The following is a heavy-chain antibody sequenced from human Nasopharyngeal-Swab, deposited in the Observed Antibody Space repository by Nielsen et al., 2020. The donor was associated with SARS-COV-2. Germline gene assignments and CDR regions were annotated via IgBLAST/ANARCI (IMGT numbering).Heavy chain of an antibody. CDR3: VRLYYDLLTGYFSVGGNFDY. D-gene: IGHD3-9*01. V-gene: IGHV4-59*08. Sequence: SETLSHTCTVSGGSISSYYWSWIRQPPGKGLEWIGYIYYSGSTNYNPSLKSRVTISADTSKDHFFLRVTSVTAADTAVYYCVRLYYDLLTGYFSVGGNFDYWGPGTLVTVSS. CDR2: IYYSGST. CDR1: GGSISSYY. J-gene: IGHJ4*02.